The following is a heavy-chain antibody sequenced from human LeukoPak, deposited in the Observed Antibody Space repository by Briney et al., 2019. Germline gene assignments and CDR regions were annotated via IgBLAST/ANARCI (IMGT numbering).Heavy chain of an antibody. V-gene: IGHV4-39*07. Sequence: SETLSLTCTVSGGSISSSSYYWGWIRQPPGKGLEWIGEINHSGSTNYNPSLKSRVTISVDTSKNQFSLKLSSVTAADTAVYYCALYDSSSYYYVYWGQGTLVTVSS. D-gene: IGHD3-22*01. CDR3: ALYDSSSYYYVY. CDR1: GGSISSSSYY. CDR2: INHSGST. J-gene: IGHJ4*02.